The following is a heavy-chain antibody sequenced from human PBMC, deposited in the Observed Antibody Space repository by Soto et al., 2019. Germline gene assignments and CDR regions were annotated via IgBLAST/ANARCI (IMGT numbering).Heavy chain of an antibody. CDR3: ARRSGRNFEY. D-gene: IGHD5-12*01. V-gene: IGHV5-51*01. Sequence: GESLKISCKGSGYNFATSWIGWVRQMPVKGLEWMGIIYPSDSDTRYSPSFQGQVTISADKSINTAYLQWSSLKASDTAMYYCARRSGRNFEYWGQGTLVTVSS. J-gene: IGHJ4*02. CDR1: GYNFATSW. CDR2: IYPSDSDT.